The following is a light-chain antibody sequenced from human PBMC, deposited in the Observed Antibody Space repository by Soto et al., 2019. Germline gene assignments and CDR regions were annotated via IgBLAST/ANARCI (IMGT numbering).Light chain of an antibody. V-gene: IGLV2-14*01. CDR3: SAYSGGATNVV. Sequence: QSALTQPASVSGSPGQSITISCTGTSSDIGGLYNYVSWYQQHPGKAPKFLFYDVNDRPSGVSDRFSGDKSVNTASLTIAGLQVDYDAVYFCSAYSGGATNVVFGGGTKLTVL. CDR1: SSDIGGLYNY. J-gene: IGLJ2*01. CDR2: DVN.